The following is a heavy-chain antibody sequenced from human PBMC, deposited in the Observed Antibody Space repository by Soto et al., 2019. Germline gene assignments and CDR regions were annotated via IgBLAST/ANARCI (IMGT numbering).Heavy chain of an antibody. CDR3: ASQGRWPYYYYGLDV. Sequence: QVQLVQSGPEVRKPGASVKVSCEASGYTFTTSGISWVRQVPGQGLEWMGWISTYNGDTNSAQNFQGRVLMTADTSTGTAYMELMSLKSDDTAVYYCASQGRWPYYYYGLDVWGQGTIFTVS. V-gene: IGHV1-18*01. CDR2: ISTYNGDT. CDR1: GYTFTTSG. D-gene: IGHD6-13*01. J-gene: IGHJ6*02.